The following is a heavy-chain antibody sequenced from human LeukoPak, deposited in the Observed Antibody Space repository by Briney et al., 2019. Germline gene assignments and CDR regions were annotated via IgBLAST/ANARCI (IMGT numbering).Heavy chain of an antibody. CDR3: ARASGSRDAFDI. V-gene: IGHV3-66*01. Sequence: GGSLRLSCAASGFTVSSNYMSWVRQAPGNGLEWVSVIYSGGSTYYADSVKGRFTISRDNSKNTLYLQMNSPRAEDTAVYYCARASGSRDAFDIWGQGTMVTVSS. CDR1: GFTVSSNY. D-gene: IGHD1-26*01. CDR2: IYSGGST. J-gene: IGHJ3*02.